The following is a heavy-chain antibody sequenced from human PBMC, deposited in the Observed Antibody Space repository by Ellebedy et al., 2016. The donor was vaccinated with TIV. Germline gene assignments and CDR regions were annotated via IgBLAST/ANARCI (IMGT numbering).Heavy chain of an antibody. CDR2: ISYDGSNK. Sequence: GESLKISXAASGFTFSNYGMHWVRQAPGKGLEWVAVISYDGSNKYYADYVKGRFTISRDNSKNTLYLQMNRLRPEDTAVYYCAKARGYATAWYYFDSWGQGNLVTVSS. J-gene: IGHJ4*02. D-gene: IGHD1-1*01. CDR3: AKARGYATAWYYFDS. V-gene: IGHV3-30*18. CDR1: GFTFSNYG.